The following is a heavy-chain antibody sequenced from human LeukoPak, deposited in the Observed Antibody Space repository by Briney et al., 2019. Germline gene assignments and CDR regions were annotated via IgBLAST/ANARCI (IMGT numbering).Heavy chain of an antibody. J-gene: IGHJ5*02. D-gene: IGHD3-22*01. Sequence: SETLSLTCAVYGGSLSGYYWTYIRQPPGKGLEWIGEINHSGSTNYNPSLKSRVTISVDTSKNQFSLKLSSVTAADTAVYYCARSHYYDSSGSHNNWFDPWGQGTLVTVSS. CDR1: GGSLSGYY. CDR3: ARSHYYDSSGSHNNWFDP. V-gene: IGHV4-34*01. CDR2: INHSGST.